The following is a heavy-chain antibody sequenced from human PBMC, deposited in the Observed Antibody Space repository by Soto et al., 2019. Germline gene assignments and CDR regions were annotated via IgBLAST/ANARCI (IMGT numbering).Heavy chain of an antibody. D-gene: IGHD6-13*01. Sequence: PSETLSLTCSVSGGSISSYYCSWIRQPPGKGLEWIGYIYYSGSTNYNPSLKSRVTISVDTSKNQFSLKLSSVTAADTAVYYCARVQGSVSSSWYFDYWGQGTLVTISS. V-gene: IGHV4-59*01. CDR1: GGSISSYY. J-gene: IGHJ4*02. CDR2: IYYSGST. CDR3: ARVQGSVSSSWYFDY.